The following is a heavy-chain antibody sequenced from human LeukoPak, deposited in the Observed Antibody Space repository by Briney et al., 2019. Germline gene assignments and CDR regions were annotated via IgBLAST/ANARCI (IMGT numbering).Heavy chain of an antibody. V-gene: IGHV3-30-3*01. CDR2: ISYDGSNK. J-gene: IGHJ4*02. D-gene: IGHD1-26*01. CDR1: GFTFSSYA. CDR3: ARGGEWELLEYLDY. Sequence: GGSLRLSCAASGFTFSSYAMHWVRQAPGKGLEWVAVISYDGSNKYYADSVKGRFTISRDNSKNTLYLQMNSLRAEDTAVYYCARGGEWELLEYLDYWGQGTLVTVSS.